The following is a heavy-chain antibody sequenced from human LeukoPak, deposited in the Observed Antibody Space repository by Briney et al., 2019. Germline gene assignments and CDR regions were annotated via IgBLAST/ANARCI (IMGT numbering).Heavy chain of an antibody. CDR3: AKGGSYFHYYYGMDV. V-gene: IGHV3-30*18. D-gene: IGHD1-26*01. CDR2: ISYDGSNK. J-gene: IGHJ6*02. Sequence: GGSLRLSCAASGFTFSSYGMHWVRRAPGKGLEWVAVISYDGSNKYYADSVKGRFTISRDNSKNTLYLQMNSLRAEDTAVYYCAKGGSYFHYYYGMDVWGQGTTVTVSS. CDR1: GFTFSSYG.